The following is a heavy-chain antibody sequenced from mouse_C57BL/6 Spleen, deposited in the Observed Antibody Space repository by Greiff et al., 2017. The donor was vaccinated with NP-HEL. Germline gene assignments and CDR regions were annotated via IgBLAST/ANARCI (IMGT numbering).Heavy chain of an antibody. D-gene: IGHD1-1*01. CDR1: GYTFTDYY. CDR3: ARGTVVDYFDY. J-gene: IGHJ2*01. CDR2: IYPGSGNT. Sequence: QVQLKESGAELVRPGASVKLSCKASGYTFTDYYINWVKQRPGQGLEWIARIYPGSGNTYYNEKFKGKATLTAEKSSSTAYMQLSSLTSEDSAVYFCARGTVVDYFDYWGQGTTLTVSS. V-gene: IGHV1-76*01.